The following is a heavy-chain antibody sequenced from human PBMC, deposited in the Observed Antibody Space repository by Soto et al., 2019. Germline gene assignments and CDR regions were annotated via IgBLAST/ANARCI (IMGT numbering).Heavy chain of an antibody. CDR3: AASDSSSWQHDY. CDR1: GDSFSSCA. D-gene: IGHD6-13*01. J-gene: IGHJ4*02. Sequence: QVQLVQSGAELKKPGSSVRVSCKISGDSFSSCAISWVRQAPGEGLEWVGGIIPIFETASHAQKFQVRVTITAVESTTTAYMDVTRLRPEDTAIFYCAASDSSSWQHDYWGQGTLITVSS. CDR2: IIPIFETA. V-gene: IGHV1-69*01.